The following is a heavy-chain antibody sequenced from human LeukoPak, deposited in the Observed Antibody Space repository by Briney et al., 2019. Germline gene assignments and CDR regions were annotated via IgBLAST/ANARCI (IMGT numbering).Heavy chain of an antibody. CDR1: GFTFSSYW. CDR3: ARVVLWFGEYYWGYYFDY. CDR2: IKQDGSEK. Sequence: GGSLRLSCAASGFTFSSYWMSWVRQAPGKGLEWVANIKQDGSEKYYVDSVKGRFTISRDNAKNSLYLQMNSLRAEDTAVYYCARVVLWFGEYYWGYYFDYWGQGTLVTVSS. D-gene: IGHD3-10*01. V-gene: IGHV3-7*01. J-gene: IGHJ4*02.